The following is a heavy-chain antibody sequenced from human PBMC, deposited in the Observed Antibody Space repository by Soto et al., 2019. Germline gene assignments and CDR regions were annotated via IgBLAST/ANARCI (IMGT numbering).Heavy chain of an antibody. Sequence: QVQLQESGPGLVKPSQTLSLTCTVSGGSISSGDYYWSWIRQPPGKGLEWIGYIYYSGSTYYNPSRKSRVTISVDTSKYQFALNLSSVTAADTAVYYCATVGAAGGFYYYYCMDVWGQGTTVTVSS. CDR3: ATVGAAGGFYYYYCMDV. D-gene: IGHD6-13*01. V-gene: IGHV4-30-4*01. CDR2: IYYSGST. CDR1: GGSISSGDYY. J-gene: IGHJ6*02.